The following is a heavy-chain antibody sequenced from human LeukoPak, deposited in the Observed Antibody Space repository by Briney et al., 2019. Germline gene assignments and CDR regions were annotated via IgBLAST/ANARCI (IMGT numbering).Heavy chain of an antibody. CDR2: ISWNSGSI. CDR3: AKTTRELWDPLDY. D-gene: IGHD3-16*01. CDR1: GFTFDDYA. J-gene: IGHJ4*02. Sequence: GGSLRLSCAASGFTFDDYAMHWVRQAPGKGLEWVSGISWNSGSIGYADSVKGRFTISRDNAKNSLYLQMNSLRAEDTALYYCAKTTRELWDPLDYWGQGTLVTVSS. V-gene: IGHV3-9*01.